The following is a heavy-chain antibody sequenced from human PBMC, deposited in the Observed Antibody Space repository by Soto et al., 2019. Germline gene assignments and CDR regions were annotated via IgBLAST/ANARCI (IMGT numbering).Heavy chain of an antibody. CDR2: ISYDGSNK. J-gene: IGHJ6*01. CDR1: GSTFSSYG. V-gene: IGHV3-30*03. D-gene: IGHD2-2*01. Sequence: QVQLVESGGGVVQPGRSLRLSCAASGSTFSSYGMHWVRQAPGKGLEWVAVISYDGSNKYYADSVKGRFTISRDNSKNTLSLQMNSLRAEDTAVYYCVEEAAAIHYGMVVWGQGTTVTVSS. CDR3: VEEAAAIHYGMVV.